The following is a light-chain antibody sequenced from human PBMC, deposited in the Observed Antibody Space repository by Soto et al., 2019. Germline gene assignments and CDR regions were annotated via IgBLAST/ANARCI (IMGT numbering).Light chain of an antibody. V-gene: IGLV1-44*01. CDR3: AAWDDSLNGLV. J-gene: IGLJ2*01. CDR1: SSNIGSNT. Sequence: SVLTQPPSASGTPGQRVTISCSGSSSNIGSNTVNWYQQLPGTAPKLLIYNNDQRPSGVPDRFSGSKSGTSASLAISGLQSEDEADYYCAAWDDSLNGLVFGRGTKLTVL. CDR2: NND.